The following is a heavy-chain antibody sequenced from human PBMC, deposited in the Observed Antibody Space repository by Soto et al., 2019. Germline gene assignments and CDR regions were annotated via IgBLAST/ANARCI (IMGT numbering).Heavy chain of an antibody. J-gene: IGHJ6*02. Sequence: SLRLSCAASGFTFSNAWMSWVRQAPGKGLEWVGRIKSKTDGGTTDYAAPVKGRFTISRDDSKNTLYLQMNSLKTEDTAVYYCTTDRGYCSSTSCQYYYYGMDVWGQGTTVTGSS. V-gene: IGHV3-15*01. CDR3: TTDRGYCSSTSCQYYYYGMDV. CDR2: IKSKTDGGTT. D-gene: IGHD2-2*01. CDR1: GFTFSNAW.